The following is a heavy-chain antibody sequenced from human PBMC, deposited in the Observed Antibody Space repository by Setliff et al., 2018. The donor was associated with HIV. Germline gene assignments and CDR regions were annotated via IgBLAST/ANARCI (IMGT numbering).Heavy chain of an antibody. CDR1: GGSISSGGYY. CDR2: IYYSGGT. D-gene: IGHD4-4*01. J-gene: IGHJ6*03. V-gene: IGHV4-31*03. CDR3: ARVVYTYYYMDV. Sequence: PSETLSLTCTVSGGSISSGGYYWSWIRQHPGKGLEWIGYIYYSGGTYYNPSLKSRVTISVDTSKNQFSLNMTSVTAADTAVYFCARVVYTYYYMDVWGKGTTVTSP.